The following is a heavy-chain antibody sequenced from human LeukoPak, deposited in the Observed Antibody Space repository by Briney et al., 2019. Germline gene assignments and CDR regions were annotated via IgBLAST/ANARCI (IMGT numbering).Heavy chain of an antibody. V-gene: IGHV3-23*01. CDR3: AKDDVQSNY. Sequence: GGSLRLSCAASGVTFSNYAMSWVRQGPGKGLEWVSAISSNGGSTSYADSVKGRFTTSRDNSKNTLYLQMNSLRTKDTAIYSWAKDDVQSNYWGQGTLVTVSS. CDR1: GVTFSNYA. D-gene: IGHD6-6*01. J-gene: IGHJ4*02. CDR2: ISSNGGST.